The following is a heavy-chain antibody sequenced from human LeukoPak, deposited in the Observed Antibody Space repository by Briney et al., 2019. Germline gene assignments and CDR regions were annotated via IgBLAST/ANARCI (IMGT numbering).Heavy chain of an antibody. D-gene: IGHD2-2*02. CDR2: ISSSSSYI. J-gene: IGHJ3*02. Sequence: GGSLRLSCAASGFTFSSYSMNWVRQAPGKGLEWVSSISSSSSYIYYADSVKGRFTISRDNAKNSLYLQMNSLRAEDTAVYYCARGWHCSSTSCYSPPRAFDIWGQGTMVTVSS. V-gene: IGHV3-21*01. CDR3: ARGWHCSSTSCYSPPRAFDI. CDR1: GFTFSSYS.